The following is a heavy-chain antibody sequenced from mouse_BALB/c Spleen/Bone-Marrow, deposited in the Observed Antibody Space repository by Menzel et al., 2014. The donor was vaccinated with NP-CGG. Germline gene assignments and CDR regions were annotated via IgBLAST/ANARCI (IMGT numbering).Heavy chain of an antibody. J-gene: IGHJ2*01. V-gene: IGHV5-6*01. Sequence: VQLQQSGGDLVKPGGSLKLSCAASGFTFSSYGMSWVRPTPDKRLEWVATVSSGGSYTYYPDSVKGRFTISRDNAKNTLYLQMSSLKSEDTAMYYCARQTYYDYDGYFDYWGQGTTLTVSS. CDR1: GFTFSSYG. D-gene: IGHD2-4*01. CDR3: ARQTYYDYDGYFDY. CDR2: VSSGGSYT.